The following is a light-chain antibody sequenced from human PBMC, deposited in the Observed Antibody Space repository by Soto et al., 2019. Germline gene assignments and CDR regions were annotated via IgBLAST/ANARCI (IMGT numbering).Light chain of an antibody. Sequence: EIVLTQSPGTLSLSPGARATLSCRASQSVTSNYLAWYQQKPGQAPRCLIYGVASRSTGIPDRFSGCGSGTDFTLTIIRMEAHDFAVEYCYQYGTSLTCGQGTKLEIK. V-gene: IGKV3-20*01. CDR3: YQYGTSLT. J-gene: IGKJ2*01. CDR1: QSVTSNY. CDR2: GVA.